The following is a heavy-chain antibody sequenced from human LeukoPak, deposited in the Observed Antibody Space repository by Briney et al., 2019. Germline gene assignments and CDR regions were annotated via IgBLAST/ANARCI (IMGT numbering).Heavy chain of an antibody. CDR3: AALSASHWNFDY. CDR2: INYSGST. CDR1: SGSITTYR. D-gene: IGHD1-26*01. V-gene: IGHV4-59*08. J-gene: IGHJ4*02. Sequence: SETLSLTCTVSSGSITTYRWSWVRQPPGKGLEWIGHINYSGSTNYNPSLRSRVTISVDTSKNQFSLKLSSVTAADTAVYYCAALSASHWNFDYWGQGRLVTVSS.